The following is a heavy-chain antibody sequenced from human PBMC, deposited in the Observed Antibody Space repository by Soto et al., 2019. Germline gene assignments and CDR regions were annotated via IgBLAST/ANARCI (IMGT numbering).Heavy chain of an antibody. CDR3: ARAGVVVPAAYYYYGMDV. CDR2: IIPILGIA. Sequence: SVKVSCKASGGTFSSYTISWVRQAPGQGLEWMGRIIPILGIANYAQKFQGRVTITADKSTSTAYMELSSLRSEDTAVYYCARAGVVVPAAYYYYGMDVWGQGTTVTVSS. V-gene: IGHV1-69*02. D-gene: IGHD2-2*01. CDR1: GGTFSSYT. J-gene: IGHJ6*02.